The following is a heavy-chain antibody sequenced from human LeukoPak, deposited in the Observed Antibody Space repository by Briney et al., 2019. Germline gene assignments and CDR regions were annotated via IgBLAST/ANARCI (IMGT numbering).Heavy chain of an antibody. V-gene: IGHV3-48*04. CDR2: IDGNGGTT. D-gene: IGHD6-13*01. J-gene: IGHJ4*02. CDR3: ARGYGSSWLHY. CDR1: GFSFSSQN. Sequence: GGSLRLSCAASGFSFSSQNMNWVRQAPGKGLEWVSYIDGNGGTTHYADSVGGRFTISRDNAKNSLYLQMDSLRVEDSALYYCARGYGSSWLHYWGPGTLVTVSS.